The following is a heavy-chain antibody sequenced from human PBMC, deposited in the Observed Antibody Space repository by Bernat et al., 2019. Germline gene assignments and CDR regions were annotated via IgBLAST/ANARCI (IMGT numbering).Heavy chain of an antibody. Sequence: QVQLVESGGGVVQPGRSLRLSCAASGFTFSSYAMHWVRQAPGKGLEWVAVISYDGSNKYYADSVKGRITISRDNSKNTLYLQMNSLRAEDTAVYYCAIAAAVVDYWGQGTLVTVSS. D-gene: IGHD6-13*01. CDR2: ISYDGSNK. CDR1: GFTFSSYA. V-gene: IGHV3-30-3*01. J-gene: IGHJ4*02. CDR3: AIAAAVVDY.